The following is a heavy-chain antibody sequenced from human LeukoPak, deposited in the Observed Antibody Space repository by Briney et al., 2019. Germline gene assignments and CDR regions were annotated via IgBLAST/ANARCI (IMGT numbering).Heavy chain of an antibody. CDR2: TYYSGST. Sequence: SETLSLTCTVSGGSISSYYWSWIRQPPGKGLEWIGYTYYSGSTNYNPSLQSRVTISADTSKNQFSLKLSSVTAADTAMYYCARRVRGYSYGPGYYFDYWGQGTLVTVSS. CDR3: ARRVRGYSYGPGYYFDY. CDR1: GGSISSYY. V-gene: IGHV4-59*08. D-gene: IGHD5-18*01. J-gene: IGHJ4*02.